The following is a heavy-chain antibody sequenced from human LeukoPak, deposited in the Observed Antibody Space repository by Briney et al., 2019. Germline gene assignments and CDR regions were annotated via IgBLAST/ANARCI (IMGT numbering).Heavy chain of an antibody. CDR2: ISATASNT. CDR3: ARDWYNSLNYFDY. Sequence: GGSLRLSCAASGFTFSSYGMHWVRQAPGKGLEWVSAISATASNTYYADSVKGRFTISRDNSNSTLYLQMNSLRVDDTAVYYCARDWYNSLNYFDYWGQGSLVTVSS. D-gene: IGHD1-1*01. V-gene: IGHV3-23*01. CDR1: GFTFSSYG. J-gene: IGHJ4*02.